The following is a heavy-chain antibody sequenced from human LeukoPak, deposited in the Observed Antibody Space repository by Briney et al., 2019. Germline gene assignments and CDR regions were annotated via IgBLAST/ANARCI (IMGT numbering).Heavy chain of an antibody. J-gene: IGHJ4*02. CDR1: GFTFSRYG. CDR2: ISYDGSNK. Sequence: GGSLRLSCAASGFTFSRYGMHWVRQAPGKGLEWVAVISYDGSNKYYANSVKGRFTISRDNSRNTLYLQMGSLRAEDMAVYYCARTPETYYYDSSGYYYTWGDFDYWGQGTLVTVSS. V-gene: IGHV3-30*03. D-gene: IGHD3-22*01. CDR3: ARTPETYYYDSSGYYYTWGDFDY.